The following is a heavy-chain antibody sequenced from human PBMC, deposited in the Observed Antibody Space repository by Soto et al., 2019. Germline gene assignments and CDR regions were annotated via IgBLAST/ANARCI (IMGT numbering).Heavy chain of an antibody. CDR2: IIPILGIA. J-gene: IGHJ1*01. D-gene: IGHD6-13*01. CDR3: ARGIAAAGTMSEYFQH. Sequence: QVQLVHSGAEVKKPGSSVKVSCKASGGTFSSYTISWVRQAPGQGLEWMGRIIPILGIANYAQKFQGRVTITADKSTSTAYMELSSLRSEDTAVYYCARGIAAAGTMSEYFQHWGQGTLVTVSS. CDR1: GGTFSSYT. V-gene: IGHV1-69*02.